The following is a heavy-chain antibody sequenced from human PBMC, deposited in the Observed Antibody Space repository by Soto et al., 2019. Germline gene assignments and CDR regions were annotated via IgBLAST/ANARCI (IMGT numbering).Heavy chain of an antibody. D-gene: IGHD6-13*01. V-gene: IGHV3-48*01. J-gene: IGHJ4*02. CDR1: GFTFSSYS. CDR2: ISSGGSTI. CDR3: ARARQAAAGYYFDY. Sequence: PGGSLRLSCAASGFTFSSYSLSWVRQAPGKGLEWVSYISSGGSTIYYADSVKGRFTISRDNAKNSLYLQMNSLRAEDTAVYYCARARQAAAGYYFDYWGQGTLVTVSS.